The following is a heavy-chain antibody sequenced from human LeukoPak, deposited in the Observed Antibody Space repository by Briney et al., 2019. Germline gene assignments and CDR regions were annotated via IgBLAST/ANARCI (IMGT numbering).Heavy chain of an antibody. J-gene: IGHJ4*02. CDR3: AREEGYSYGLGFDY. CDR1: GGSISSSSYY. CDR2: IYYSGST. D-gene: IGHD5-18*01. V-gene: IGHV4-39*07. Sequence: PSETLSLTCTVSGGSISSSSYYWGWIRQPPGKGLEWIGSIYYSGSTYYNPSLKSRVTISVDTSKNQFSLKLSSVTAADTAVYYCAREEGYSYGLGFDYWGQGTLVTVSS.